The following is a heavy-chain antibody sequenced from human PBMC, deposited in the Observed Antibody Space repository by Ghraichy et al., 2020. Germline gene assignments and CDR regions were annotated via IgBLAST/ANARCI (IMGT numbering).Heavy chain of an antibody. CDR2: IYYSGST. Sequence: SETLSLTCTVSGGSISSGDYYWSWIRQPPGKGLEWIGYIYYSGSTYYNPSLKSRVTISVDTSKNQFSLKLSSVTAADTAVYYCARNNHCSSTSCYGGYYYYYRDVWGKGTTVTVSS. D-gene: IGHD2-2*01. CDR1: GGSISSGDYY. J-gene: IGHJ6*03. V-gene: IGHV4-30-4*01. CDR3: ARNNHCSSTSCYGGYYYYYRDV.